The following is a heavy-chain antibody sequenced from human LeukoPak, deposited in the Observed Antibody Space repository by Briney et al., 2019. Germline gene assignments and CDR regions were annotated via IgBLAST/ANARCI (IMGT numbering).Heavy chain of an antibody. CDR3: ARSVQAEWLLYYYYYYGMDV. V-gene: IGHV3-33*08. J-gene: IGHJ6*02. D-gene: IGHD3-3*01. CDR2: IWYDGSNK. Sequence: PGGSLRLSCAASGFTFSSYAMHWVRQAPGKGLEWVAVIWYDGSNKYYADSVKGRFTISRDNSKNTLYLQMNSLRAEDTAVYYCARSVQAEWLLYYYYYYGMDVWGQGTTVTVSS. CDR1: GFTFSSYA.